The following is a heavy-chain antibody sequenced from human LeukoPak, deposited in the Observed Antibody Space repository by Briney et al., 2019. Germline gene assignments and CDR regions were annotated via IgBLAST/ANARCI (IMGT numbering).Heavy chain of an antibody. CDR1: GFTFSSYS. V-gene: IGHV3-48*01. CDR2: ISSSSSTI. CDR3: ARARDYDSSGYYYLYYYYYYMDV. D-gene: IGHD3-22*01. J-gene: IGHJ6*03. Sequence: PGGSLRLSCAASGFTFSSYSMNWVRQAPGKGLEWVSYISSSSSTIYYADSVKGRFTISRDNAKNSLYLQMNSLRAEDTAVYYCARARDYDSSGYYYLYYYYYYMDVWGKGTTVTVSS.